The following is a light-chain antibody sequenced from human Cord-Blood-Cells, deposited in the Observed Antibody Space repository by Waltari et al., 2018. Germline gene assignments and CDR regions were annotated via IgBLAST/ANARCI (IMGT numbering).Light chain of an antibody. V-gene: IGKV1-39*01. CDR3: QQSYSTPYT. J-gene: IGKJ2*01. CDR1: QSISSY. CDR2: AAS. Sequence: DIQMTQSPSSLSASVGDRVTITCRASQSISSYLNLYQQKPGKAPKLLIYAASSLQSGLPSRFSGSGSGTYFTLTISSLQPEDFATYYCQQSYSTPYTFGQGTKLEIK.